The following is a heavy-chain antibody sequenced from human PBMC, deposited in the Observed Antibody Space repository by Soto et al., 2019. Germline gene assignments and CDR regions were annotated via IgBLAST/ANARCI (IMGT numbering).Heavy chain of an antibody. J-gene: IGHJ5*01. D-gene: IGHD3-10*01. CDR1: GGSFSSGSYY. V-gene: IGHV4-61*03. CDR3: PRTNLAADSLRRIGGFLFDS. Sequence: SETLSLTCTVSGGSFSSGSYYWSWIRQPPGMGLEWIGYIYYSGSTNYNPSLKSRVTISVDTSKNHFSLKLSSVTAADKAVYYSPRTNLAADSLRRIGGFLFDSWAQGPLVTVSS. CDR2: IYYSGST.